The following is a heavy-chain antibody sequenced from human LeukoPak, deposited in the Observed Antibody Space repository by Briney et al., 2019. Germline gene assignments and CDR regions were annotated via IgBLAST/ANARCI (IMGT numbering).Heavy chain of an antibody. J-gene: IGHJ4*02. D-gene: IGHD5-12*01. Sequence: ASVKVSCKASGGTFSSYAISWVRQAPGQGLEWMGRIIPILGIANYAQKFQGRVTITADESTSTAYMELSSLRSEDTAVYYCARGGPNSLRGDQYYFDYWGQGTLVTVSS. V-gene: IGHV1-69*04. CDR2: IIPILGIA. CDR1: GGTFSSYA. CDR3: ARGGPNSLRGDQYYFDY.